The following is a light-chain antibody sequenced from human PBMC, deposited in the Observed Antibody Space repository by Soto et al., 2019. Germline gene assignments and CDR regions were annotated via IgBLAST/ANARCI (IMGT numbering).Light chain of an antibody. V-gene: IGLV1-40*01. CDR2: GNN. Sequence: QSVLTRPPSVSGAPGQRVTISCTGSSSNTGAGYDVHWYKQFPGTAPKLLIYGNNNRPSGVPGRFSGSKSGTSVSLAITGPKVEDQDNYYCLSYDSSLSGFVFGPGTKLTVL. CDR3: LSYDSSLSGFV. J-gene: IGLJ1*01. CDR1: SSNTGAGYD.